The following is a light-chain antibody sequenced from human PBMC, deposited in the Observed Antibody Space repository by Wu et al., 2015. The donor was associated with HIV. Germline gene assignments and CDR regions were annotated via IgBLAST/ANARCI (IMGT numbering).Light chain of an antibody. CDR1: QRVSSTY. CDR2: GAS. Sequence: EVVLTQSPGTLSLSLGERATLSCRASQRVSSTYIAWYQQKVGQSPRLLIYGASSRAAGIPDRFSGSGSGTDFTLSISRLEPEDFAAYYCQHYSSSPTMYTFGQGTKLEIK. V-gene: IGKV3-20*01. CDR3: QHYSSSPTMYT. J-gene: IGKJ2*01.